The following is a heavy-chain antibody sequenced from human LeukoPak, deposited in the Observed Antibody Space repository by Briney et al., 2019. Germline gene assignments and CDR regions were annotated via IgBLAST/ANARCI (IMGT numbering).Heavy chain of an antibody. CDR2: ISGSGGST. CDR1: GFTFSSYA. Sequence: GGSLRLSCAASGFTFSSYAMSWVRQAPGKGREWVSAISGSGGSTYYADSVKGRFTISRDNSKNTLYLQMNSLRAEDTAIYYCAKVDIVVVPAARGFDYWGQGTLVTVSS. J-gene: IGHJ4*02. D-gene: IGHD2-2*01. CDR3: AKVDIVVVPAARGFDY. V-gene: IGHV3-23*01.